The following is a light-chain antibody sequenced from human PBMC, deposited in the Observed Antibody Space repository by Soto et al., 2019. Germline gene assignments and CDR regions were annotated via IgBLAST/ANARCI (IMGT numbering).Light chain of an antibody. CDR3: SSYTTSSTPYV. J-gene: IGLJ1*01. CDR1: SSDIGDYNY. Sequence: QSVLAQPASVSGSPGQSITISCTGTSSDIGDYNYVYWYQQHPGKAPKLLIYDVSHRPSGVSNRFSGSKSGNTASLTISGLQAEDEADYFCSSYTTSSTPYVFGTGTKLTVL. CDR2: DVS. V-gene: IGLV2-14*03.